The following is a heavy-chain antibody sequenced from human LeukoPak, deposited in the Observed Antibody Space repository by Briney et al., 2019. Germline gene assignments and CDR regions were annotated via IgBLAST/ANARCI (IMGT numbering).Heavy chain of an antibody. Sequence: GGSLRLSCAASGFTFSSYWMHWVRQVPGKGLVWVSRISNDGSTTIYADSVKGRFTISRDSAENTLYLQMNSLRVEDTAVYYCTRRVSTTRWFDPWGQGTLVTVSS. CDR2: ISNDGSTT. V-gene: IGHV3-74*01. CDR1: GFTFSSYW. D-gene: IGHD2-15*01. J-gene: IGHJ5*02. CDR3: TRRVSTTRWFDP.